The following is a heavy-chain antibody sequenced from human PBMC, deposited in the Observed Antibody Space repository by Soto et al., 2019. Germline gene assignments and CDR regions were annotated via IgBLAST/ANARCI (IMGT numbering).Heavy chain of an antibody. CDR1: GYTFTSYA. J-gene: IGHJ6*02. D-gene: IGHD3-22*01. CDR2: INAGNGNT. V-gene: IGHV1-3*01. Sequence: GASVKVSCKASGYTFTSYAMHWVRQAPGQRLEWMGWINAGNGNTKYSQKFQGRVTITRDTSASTAYMELSSLRSEDTAVYYCARGMVVDSSSYYYYGMDVWGQGTTVTVSS. CDR3: ARGMVVDSSSYYYYGMDV.